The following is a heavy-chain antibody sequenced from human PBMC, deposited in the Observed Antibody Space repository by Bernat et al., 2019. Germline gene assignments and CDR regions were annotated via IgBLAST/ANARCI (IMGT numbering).Heavy chain of an antibody. CDR3: ARHVAAVDY. J-gene: IGHJ4*02. CDR2: IYHSGST. Sequence: QVQLQESGPGLVKPSETLSLTCAVSGYSISSGYYWGWIRQPPGKGLEWIGSIYHSGSTYYNPSLKSRVTISVDTSKNQFSLQLDSVTPEDTAVYYCARHVAAVDYWGQGTLVTVSS. D-gene: IGHD6-25*01. V-gene: IGHV4-38-2*01. CDR1: GYSISSGYY.